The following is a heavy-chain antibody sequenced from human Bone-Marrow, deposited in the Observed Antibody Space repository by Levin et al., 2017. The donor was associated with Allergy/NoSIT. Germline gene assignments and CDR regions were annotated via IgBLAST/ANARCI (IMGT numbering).Heavy chain of an antibody. V-gene: IGHV3-15*01. CDR2: IKSKTDGGTT. D-gene: IGHD3-22*01. CDR3: TTTSQTYYYDSSGYNSVAGYDAFDI. Sequence: GGSLRLSCAASGFTFSNAWMSWVRQAPGKGLEWVGRIKSKTDGGTTDYAAPVKGRFTISRDDSKNTLYLQMNSLKTEDTAVYYCTTTSQTYYYDSSGYNSVAGYDAFDIWGQGTMVTVSS. CDR1: GFTFSNAW. J-gene: IGHJ3*02.